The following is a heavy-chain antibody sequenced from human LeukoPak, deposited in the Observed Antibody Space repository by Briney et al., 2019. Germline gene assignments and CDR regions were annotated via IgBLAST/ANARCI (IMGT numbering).Heavy chain of an antibody. D-gene: IGHD2-15*01. J-gene: IGHJ4*02. CDR1: GYTFTHHA. CDR2: VNGGNGNT. Sequence: GASVKVSCKASGYTFTHHAMHWVRQAPGQRLEWMGWVNGGNGNTEYSQKFQGRVTITRDTSASTAYMELVSLTSEDTAVYYCARGYCSGGSCYSWDYWGQGTLVTVSS. CDR3: ARGYCSGGSCYSWDY. V-gene: IGHV1-3*01.